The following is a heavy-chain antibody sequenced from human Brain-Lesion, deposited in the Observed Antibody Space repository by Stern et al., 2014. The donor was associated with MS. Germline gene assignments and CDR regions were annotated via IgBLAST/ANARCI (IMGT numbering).Heavy chain of an antibody. V-gene: IGHV1-24*01. J-gene: IGHJ6*02. CDR1: GYTLTELS. Sequence: QLVQSGAEVKKPGASVKVSCKVSGYTLTELSMHWVRQAPGKGLEWMGGFDPEDGETIYAQKFQGRVAMTEDTSTDTAYMELSSLRSEDTAVYYCATDRDDFRSGYSAPTKGYGLDVWGQGTTVTVTS. CDR2: FDPEDGET. D-gene: IGHD3-3*01. CDR3: ATDRDDFRSGYSAPTKGYGLDV.